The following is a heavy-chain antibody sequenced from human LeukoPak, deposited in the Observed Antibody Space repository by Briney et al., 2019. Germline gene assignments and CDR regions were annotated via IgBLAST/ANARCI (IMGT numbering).Heavy chain of an antibody. D-gene: IGHD2-2*01. V-gene: IGHV4-59*01. J-gene: IGHJ4*02. CDR1: GGSISSYY. CDR3: ASSTSWGAVAY. CDR2: IYYSGST. Sequence: SETLSLTCSVSGGSISSYYWSWIRQPPGKGLEWIGYIYYSGSTNYNPSLKSRVTISVDTSKTQFSLKLSSVTAADTAVYYRASSTSWGAVAYWGQGTLVTVSS.